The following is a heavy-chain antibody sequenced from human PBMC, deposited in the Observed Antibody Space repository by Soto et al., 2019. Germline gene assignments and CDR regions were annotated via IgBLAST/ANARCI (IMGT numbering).Heavy chain of an antibody. CDR3: ATDDHGVARLS. V-gene: IGHV1-69*08. D-gene: IGHD4-17*01. CDR1: GGTFSNYI. J-gene: IGHJ5*02. CDR2: VIPSIGMA. Sequence: QVQLVQSGAEVKKPGSSVKVSCKASGGTFSNYIINWVRQAPGQGLEWMGRVIPSIGMANTAQNFQGRVTITADQSTSTTYMELISLSSEDTAVFYCATDDHGVARLSWGQGTLVTVSS.